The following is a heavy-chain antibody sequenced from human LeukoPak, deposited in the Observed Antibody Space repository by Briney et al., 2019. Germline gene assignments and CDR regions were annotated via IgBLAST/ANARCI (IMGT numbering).Heavy chain of an antibody. CDR1: GGSISSGGYY. CDR2: IYYSGST. CDR3: ARDWEGGSSSWSPGIFDY. J-gene: IGHJ4*02. V-gene: IGHV4-31*03. D-gene: IGHD6-13*01. Sequence: SQTLSLPCTVSGGSISSGGYYWSWIRQHPGNVLEWIGYIYYSGSTYYNPSLKSRVTISVDTSKNQFSLKLSSVTAADTAVYYCARDWEGGSSSWSPGIFDYWGQGTLVTVSS.